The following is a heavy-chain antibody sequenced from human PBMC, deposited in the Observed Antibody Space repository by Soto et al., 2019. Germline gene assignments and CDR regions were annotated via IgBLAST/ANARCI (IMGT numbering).Heavy chain of an antibody. D-gene: IGHD6-6*01. V-gene: IGHV1-8*01. CDR3: ARARTIAARYEVNY. CDR2: MNPNSGNT. Sequence: ASVKVSCKASGYTFTSYDINWVRQATGQGLEWMGWMNPNSGNTGYAQKFQGRVTMTRNTSISTAYMELSSLRSEVTAVYYCARARTIAARYEVNYWGQGTLVTVSS. J-gene: IGHJ4*02. CDR1: GYTFTSYD.